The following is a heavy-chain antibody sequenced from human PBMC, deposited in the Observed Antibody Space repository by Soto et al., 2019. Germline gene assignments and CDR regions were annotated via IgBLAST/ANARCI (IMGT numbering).Heavy chain of an antibody. V-gene: IGHV1-8*01. J-gene: IGHJ3*02. Sequence: ASVKVSCKASAYTFTSYGINWVRQATGQGLEWMGWINPNSGNTGYAQKFQGRVTMTRNTSISTAYMELSSLRSEDTAVYYCARGAVVTNDDFDIWGQGTMVTVSS. CDR3: ARGAVVTNDDFDI. CDR2: INPNSGNT. CDR1: AYTFTSYG. D-gene: IGHD2-15*01.